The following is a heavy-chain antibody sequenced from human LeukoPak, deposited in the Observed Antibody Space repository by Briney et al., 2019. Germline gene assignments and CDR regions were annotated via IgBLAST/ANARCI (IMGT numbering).Heavy chain of an antibody. J-gene: IGHJ3*02. V-gene: IGHV4-59*12. CDR2: IYYSGST. Sequence: PSETLSLTCTVSGGSISSYYWSWIRQPPGKGLEWIGYIYYSGSTNYNPSLKSRVTISVDTSKNQFSLKLSSVAAADTAVYYCARDVESDIVVVPAASHAFDIWGQGTMVTVSS. CDR3: ARDVESDIVVVPAASHAFDI. D-gene: IGHD2-2*01. CDR1: GGSISSYY.